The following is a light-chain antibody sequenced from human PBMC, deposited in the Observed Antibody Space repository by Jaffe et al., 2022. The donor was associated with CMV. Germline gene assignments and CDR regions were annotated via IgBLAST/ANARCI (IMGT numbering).Light chain of an antibody. Sequence: DIQMTQSPSSLSASVGDRVTITCRASQGISGHLNWYQRKPGRAPKLLIYDASNLQSGVPSRFSGSGSETDFTLTISSLQPEDFATYYCQQSHSTPPTFGQGTKVEIK. V-gene: IGKV1-39*01. CDR1: QGISGH. CDR2: DAS. J-gene: IGKJ1*01. CDR3: QQSHSTPPT.